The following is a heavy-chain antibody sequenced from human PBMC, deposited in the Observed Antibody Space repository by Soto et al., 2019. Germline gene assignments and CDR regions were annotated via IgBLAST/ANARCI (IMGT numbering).Heavy chain of an antibody. Sequence: ASVKVSCKASGYTFTSHGISWVRQAPGQGLEWMGWISAYNGNTNYAQKLQGRVTMTTDTSTSTAYMELRSLRSDDTAVYYCAREAITIFGVVSHDAFDIWGQGTMVTV. V-gene: IGHV1-18*01. CDR1: GYTFTSHG. J-gene: IGHJ3*02. D-gene: IGHD3-3*01. CDR3: AREAITIFGVVSHDAFDI. CDR2: ISAYNGNT.